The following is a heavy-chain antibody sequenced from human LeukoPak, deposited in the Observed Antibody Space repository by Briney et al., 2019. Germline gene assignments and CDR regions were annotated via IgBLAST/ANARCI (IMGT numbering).Heavy chain of an antibody. V-gene: IGHV3-33*01. CDR1: GFTFSSYG. J-gene: IGHJ6*02. CDR3: ARDRIRYFDWLDLYYYYYGMDV. CDR2: IWYDGSNK. D-gene: IGHD3-9*01. Sequence: PGGSLRLSCAASGFTFSSYGMHWVRQAPGKGLEWVAVIWYDGSNKYYADSVKGRFTISRDNPKNTLYLQMNSLRAEDTAVYYCARDRIRYFDWLDLYYYYYGMDVWGQGTTVTVSS.